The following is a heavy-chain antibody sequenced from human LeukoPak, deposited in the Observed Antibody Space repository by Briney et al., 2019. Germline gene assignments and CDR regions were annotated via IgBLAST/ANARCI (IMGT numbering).Heavy chain of an antibody. D-gene: IGHD3-3*01. CDR2: MNPNSGNT. CDR1: GYTFTSYG. V-gene: IGHV1-8*03. Sequence: GASVKVSCKASGYTFTSYGISWVRQAPGQGLEWMGWMNPNSGNTGYAQKFQGRVTITRNTSISTAYMELSSLRSEDTAVYYCARRYYDFWSGYHYVDYWGQGTLVTVSS. CDR3: ARRYYDFWSGYHYVDY. J-gene: IGHJ4*02.